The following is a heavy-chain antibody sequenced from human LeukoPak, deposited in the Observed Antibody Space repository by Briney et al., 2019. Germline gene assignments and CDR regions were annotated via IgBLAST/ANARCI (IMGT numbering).Heavy chain of an antibody. Sequence: GGSLRLSCAASGFTFSSSGMHWVRQAPGKGLEWLAVISNDGSNKYYADSVKGRFTVPRDNPKNTLYLEMNSLRAEDTAVYYCAKRGGSYFDYWGQGTLVTVSS. V-gene: IGHV3-30*18. CDR3: AKRGGSYFDY. J-gene: IGHJ4*02. CDR1: GFTFSSSG. CDR2: ISNDGSNK. D-gene: IGHD1-26*01.